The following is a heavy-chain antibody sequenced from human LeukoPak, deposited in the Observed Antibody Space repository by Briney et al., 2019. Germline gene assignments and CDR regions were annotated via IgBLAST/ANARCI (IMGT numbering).Heavy chain of an antibody. V-gene: IGHV3-30-3*01. D-gene: IGHD1-26*01. CDR1: GFTFSSYA. CDR3: AKGGLYRGSSHPSWSYMDV. Sequence: PGGSLRLSCAASGFTFSSYAMHWVRQAPGKGLEWVAVISYDGSNKYYADSVKGRFTISRDNSKNTLYLQMNSLRVEDTAVYYCAKGGLYRGSSHPSWSYMDVWGKGTTVTVSS. J-gene: IGHJ6*03. CDR2: ISYDGSNK.